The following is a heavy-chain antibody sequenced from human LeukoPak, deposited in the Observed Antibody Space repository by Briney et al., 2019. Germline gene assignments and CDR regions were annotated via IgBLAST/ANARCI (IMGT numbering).Heavy chain of an antibody. V-gene: IGHV4-39*01. D-gene: IGHD1-7*01. CDR3: AAMITGTTGY. CDR2: IYYSGST. Sequence: SETLSLTCTVSGGSISSSSYYWGWIRQPPGKGLEWIGTIYYSGSTYYTPSLKSRVTISVDTSKNQFSLKLSSVTAADTAVYYCAAMITGTTGYWGQGTLVTVSS. CDR1: GGSISSSSYY. J-gene: IGHJ4*02.